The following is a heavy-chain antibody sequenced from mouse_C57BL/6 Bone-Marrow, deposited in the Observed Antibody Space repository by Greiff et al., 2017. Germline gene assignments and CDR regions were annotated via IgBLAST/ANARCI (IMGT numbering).Heavy chain of an antibody. J-gene: IGHJ1*03. Sequence: EVKLMESEGGLVQPGSSMKLSCTASGFTFSDYYMAWVRQVPEKGLEWVANINYDGSSTYYLDTLKGRFIISRDNAKNILYLQMSSLKSEDTATYYCARGGGWDWYFDVWGTGTTVTVSS. CDR2: INYDGSST. CDR1: GFTFSDYY. D-gene: IGHD3-3*01. CDR3: ARGGGWDWYFDV. V-gene: IGHV5-16*01.